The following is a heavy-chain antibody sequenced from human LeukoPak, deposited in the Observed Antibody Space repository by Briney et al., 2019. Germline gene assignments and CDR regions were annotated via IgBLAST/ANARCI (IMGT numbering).Heavy chain of an antibody. CDR1: GFTFSSYA. V-gene: IGHV3-30-3*01. D-gene: IGHD2-2*01. CDR3: ARDSVPAAGIDY. Sequence: GGSLRLSCVASGFTFSSYAMHWVRQAPGKGLEWVAVISYDGSNKYYADSVKGRFTISRDNSKNTLYLQMNSLRAEDTAVYYCARDSVPAAGIDYWGQGTLVTVSS. CDR2: ISYDGSNK. J-gene: IGHJ4*02.